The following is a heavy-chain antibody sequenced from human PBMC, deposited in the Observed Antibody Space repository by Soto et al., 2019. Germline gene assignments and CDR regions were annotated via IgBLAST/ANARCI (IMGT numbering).Heavy chain of an antibody. J-gene: IGHJ4*02. CDR2: KSYDGTNK. Sequence: QVQLVESGGGVVQPGRSLRLSCAASGFTFSSYGMHWVRQAPGKGLEWVAGKSYDGTNKYYADSVKGRFTISRDNSKNTLYLQMNSLRAEDTAVYYCAKDGDSRDGFDYWGQGTLVTVSS. CDR3: AKDGDSRDGFDY. CDR1: GFTFSSYG. V-gene: IGHV3-30*18. D-gene: IGHD7-27*01.